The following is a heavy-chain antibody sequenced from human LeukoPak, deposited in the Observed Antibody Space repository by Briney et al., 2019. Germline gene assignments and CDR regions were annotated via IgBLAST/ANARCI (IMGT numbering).Heavy chain of an antibody. V-gene: IGHV1-2*02. D-gene: IGHD2-2*01. Sequence: GTSVKVSCKASGYTFTGYYMHWVRQAPGQGLEWLGWINPNSGSTNYAQKFQGRVTMTWDTSISTAYMELSRLRSDDTAVYYCARELCSSTSCYQDYWGQGTLVTVSS. CDR3: ARELCSSTSCYQDY. CDR1: GYTFTGYY. CDR2: INPNSGST. J-gene: IGHJ4*02.